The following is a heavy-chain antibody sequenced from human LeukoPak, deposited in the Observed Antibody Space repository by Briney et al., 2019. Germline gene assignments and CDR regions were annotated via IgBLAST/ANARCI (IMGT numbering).Heavy chain of an antibody. Sequence: GGSLRLSCAASGFTFSESWMTWVRQVPGQGLEWMAHINHEGGGIQYVDSVKGRFTISRDNAKGSVYLQMNSLRAEDTAIYHCATYINWVAGDVWGQGTTVIVSS. J-gene: IGHJ6*02. V-gene: IGHV3-7*01. CDR1: GFTFSESW. D-gene: IGHD1-1*01. CDR2: INHEGGGI. CDR3: ATYINWVAGDV.